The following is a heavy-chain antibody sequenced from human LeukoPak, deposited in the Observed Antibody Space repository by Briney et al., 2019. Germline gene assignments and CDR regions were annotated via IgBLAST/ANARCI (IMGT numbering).Heavy chain of an antibody. Sequence: ASVKVSCKASGYTFTSYGISWVRQAPGQGLEWMGWISAYNGNTNYAQKRQGRVTMTTDTSTSTAYMELRSLRSDDTAVYYCATNENWGTDLHFDYGGQGTLVTVS. CDR3: ATNENWGTDLHFDY. D-gene: IGHD7-27*01. V-gene: IGHV1-18*01. CDR1: GYTFTSYG. CDR2: ISAYNGNT. J-gene: IGHJ4*02.